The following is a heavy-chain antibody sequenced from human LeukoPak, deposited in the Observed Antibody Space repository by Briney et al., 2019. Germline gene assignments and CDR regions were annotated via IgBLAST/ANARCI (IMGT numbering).Heavy chain of an antibody. D-gene: IGHD6-13*01. J-gene: IGHJ3*01. CDR3: ARVAYSSSVDY. Sequence: GGSVTLSCAPSGFTLSSYSMHWVRQAPGKGLEGVASFSSSSTYIYYADSVKGRFTISRDNAKNSLYLQVNIVIAQHTAVDFCARVAYSSSVDYWGQGTMVTVSS. V-gene: IGHV3-21*01. CDR1: GFTLSSYS. CDR2: FSSSSTYI.